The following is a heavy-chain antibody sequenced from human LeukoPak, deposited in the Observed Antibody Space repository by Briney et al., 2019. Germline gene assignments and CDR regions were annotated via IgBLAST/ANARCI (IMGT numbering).Heavy chain of an antibody. D-gene: IGHD2-2*01. J-gene: IGHJ4*02. CDR3: AKLGVPAAIAN. Sequence: PSETLSLTCTVSGGSIISSGYFWGWIRQPPGKGLEWIGSCYYSGSTYYNPSLKSRITISVDTSKNQFSLKVFSVTAADTATYYCAKLGVPAAIANCGQGTLLTVSS. CDR1: GGSIISSGYF. V-gene: IGHV4-39*01. CDR2: CYYSGST.